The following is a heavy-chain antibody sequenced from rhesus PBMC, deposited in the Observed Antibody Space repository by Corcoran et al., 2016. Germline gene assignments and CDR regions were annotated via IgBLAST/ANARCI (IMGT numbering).Heavy chain of an antibody. J-gene: IGHJ6*01. V-gene: IGHV4S7*01. D-gene: IGHD2-15*01. CDR3: ARSVVSIYGLDS. CDR2: IYGSSGRT. Sequence: QVQLQESGPGLVKPSETLSLTCAVSGGSISDSSYWNWIRQPPGKGLEWIGNIYGSSGRTYNNPTLKIRVTISNEPAKNQFSLKLSAVTAADTAVYYWARSVVSIYGLDSWGQGVVVTVSS. CDR1: GGSISDSSY.